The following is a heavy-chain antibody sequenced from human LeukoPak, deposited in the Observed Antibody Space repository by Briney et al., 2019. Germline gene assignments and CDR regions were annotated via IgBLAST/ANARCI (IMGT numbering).Heavy chain of an antibody. J-gene: IGHJ6*02. Sequence: GRSLRLSCAASGFTLSRYGMTWVRQAPGKGLEWVAVISYDGNNKYYADSVKGRFTISRDNSKNTLYLQMNSLRAEDTAVYYCAKENYDFWSNYGMDVWGQGTTVTVSS. CDR2: ISYDGNNK. D-gene: IGHD3-3*01. V-gene: IGHV3-30*18. CDR3: AKENYDFWSNYGMDV. CDR1: GFTLSRYG.